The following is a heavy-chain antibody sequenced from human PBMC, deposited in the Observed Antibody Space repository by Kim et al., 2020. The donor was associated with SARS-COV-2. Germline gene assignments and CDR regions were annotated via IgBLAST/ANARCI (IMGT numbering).Heavy chain of an antibody. CDR1: GFTVNNNY. CDR2: ISSAGST. D-gene: IGHD2-15*01. J-gene: IGHJ3*02. V-gene: IGHV3-66*01. CDR3: ARAGGRAFDI. Sequence: GGSLRLSCAASGFTVNNNYMTWVRQAPGRGPEWVSVISSAGSTYYADSVKGRLTISRDNAKNTLYLQMNSLRAEDTAVFYCARAGGRAFDIWGQGTMVTVSS.